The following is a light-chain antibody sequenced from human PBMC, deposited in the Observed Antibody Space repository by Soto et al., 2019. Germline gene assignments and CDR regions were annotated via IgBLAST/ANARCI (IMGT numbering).Light chain of an antibody. CDR3: QKFADWPPYT. CDR2: RAS. Sequence: ETVMTQSPATLSVSPGERATLSCRASQNVFTNVAWYQQKPGQAPRLLIYRASTRATGVPARFSGSGSGTEFTLTISSLQSEDFALYFCQKFADWPPYTFGQGTKLEVK. CDR1: QNVFTN. J-gene: IGKJ2*01. V-gene: IGKV3-15*01.